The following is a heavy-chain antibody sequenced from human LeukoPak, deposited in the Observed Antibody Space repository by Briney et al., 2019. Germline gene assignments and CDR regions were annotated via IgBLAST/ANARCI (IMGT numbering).Heavy chain of an antibody. J-gene: IGHJ4*02. D-gene: IGHD2-2*01. Sequence: PSETLSLTCAVYGGSFSGYYWSWIRQPPGKGLEWIGEINHSGSTNYNPSLKSRVTISVDTSKNQFSLKLSSVTAADTAVYYCARGFKSGIRRNRTYKLLPIYYFDYWGQGTLVTVSS. V-gene: IGHV4-34*01. CDR2: INHSGST. CDR1: GGSFSGYY. CDR3: ARGFKSGIRRNRTYKLLPIYYFDY.